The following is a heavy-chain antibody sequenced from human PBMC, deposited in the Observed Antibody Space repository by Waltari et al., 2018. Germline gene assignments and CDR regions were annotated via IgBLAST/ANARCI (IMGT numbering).Heavy chain of an antibody. CDR3: AKDISCSSTSCYRGYYYYYGMDV. CDR2: ISWDGGST. Sequence: EVQLVESGGVVVQPGGSLRLSCAASGFTFDDYTMHWVRQAPGKGLEWVPLISWDGGSTYYADSVKGRFTISRDNSKNSLYLQMNSLRTEDTALYYCAKDISCSSTSCYRGYYYYYGMDVWGQGTTVTVSS. CDR1: GFTFDDYT. J-gene: IGHJ6*02. V-gene: IGHV3-43*01. D-gene: IGHD2-2*01.